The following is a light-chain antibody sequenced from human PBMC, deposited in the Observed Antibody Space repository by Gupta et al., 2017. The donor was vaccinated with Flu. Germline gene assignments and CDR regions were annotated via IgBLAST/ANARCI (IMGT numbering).Light chain of an antibody. Sequence: SYDVTQPPSVSVSPGQTANIPCSREKLGDTYAWWYQQKPGQSPVLGICQDDKRPSGIPGGFSGSHSGNRATLTISGTQAMDEADYYCQAWDGGPWVFGGGTKLTVL. J-gene: IGLJ3*02. CDR1: KLGDTY. CDR2: QDD. V-gene: IGLV3-1*01. CDR3: QAWDGGPWV.